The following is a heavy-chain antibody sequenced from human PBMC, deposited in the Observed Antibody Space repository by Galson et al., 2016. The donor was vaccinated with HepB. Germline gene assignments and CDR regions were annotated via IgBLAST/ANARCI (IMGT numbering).Heavy chain of an antibody. CDR1: GFTFSSYS. CDR3: ARRAKSTVTFEY. D-gene: IGHD4-17*01. V-gene: IGHV3-48*04. J-gene: IGHJ4*02. CDR2: ISHVVTTI. Sequence: SLRLSCAASGFTFSSYSMTWIRQAPGKGLEWVSYISHVVTTIYYADSVKGRFTISRDNAKSSLYLQMDSLRAEDTAVYYCARRAKSTVTFEYWGQGTLVTVSS.